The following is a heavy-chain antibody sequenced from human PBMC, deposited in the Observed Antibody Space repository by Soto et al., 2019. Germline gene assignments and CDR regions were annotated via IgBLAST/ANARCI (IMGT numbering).Heavy chain of an antibody. CDR3: ARGLGYCSSTSCRYYYYYGMDV. V-gene: IGHV1-18*04. Sequence: GASVKVSCKASGYTFTSYGISWVRQAPGQGLEWMGWISAYNGNTNYAQKLQGRVTMTTDTSTSTAYMELRSLRSDDTAVYYCARGLGYCSSTSCRYYYYYGMDVWGQGTMVTVSS. D-gene: IGHD2-2*01. CDR1: GYTFTSYG. CDR2: ISAYNGNT. J-gene: IGHJ6*02.